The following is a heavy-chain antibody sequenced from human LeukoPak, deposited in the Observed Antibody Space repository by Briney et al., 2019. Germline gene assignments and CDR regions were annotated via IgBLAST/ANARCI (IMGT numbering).Heavy chain of an antibody. CDR2: INNDGSST. CDR1: GFTFSSYG. Sequence: GGSLRLSCAASGFTFSSYGMSWVRQAPGKGLVWVSRINNDGSSTSYADSVKGRFTISRDNAKNTLYLQMNSLRAEDTAVYYCARPRTGTTHWFDPWGQGTLVTVSS. J-gene: IGHJ5*02. D-gene: IGHD1-1*01. CDR3: ARPRTGTTHWFDP. V-gene: IGHV3-74*01.